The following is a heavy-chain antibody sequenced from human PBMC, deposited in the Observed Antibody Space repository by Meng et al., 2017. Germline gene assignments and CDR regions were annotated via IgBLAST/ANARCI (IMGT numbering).Heavy chain of an antibody. CDR2: INPSGGST. Sequence: QVQLVQSGAEVKKPGSSVQVACKASGGTFTSYHMHWVRQAPGQGLEWMGIINPSGGSTSYAQKFQGRVTMTRDTSTSTVYMELSSLRSEDTAVYYCARSIYGDYVWAGFDYWGQGTLVTVSS. J-gene: IGHJ4*02. V-gene: IGHV1-46*01. CDR1: GGTFTSYH. CDR3: ARSIYGDYVWAGFDY. D-gene: IGHD4-17*01.